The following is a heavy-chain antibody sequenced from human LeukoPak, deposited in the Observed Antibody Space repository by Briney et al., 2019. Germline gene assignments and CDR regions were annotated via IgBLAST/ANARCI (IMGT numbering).Heavy chain of an antibody. CDR3: AKNLFRGATNWFDP. CDR1: GFTLRSYA. D-gene: IGHD3-10*01. V-gene: IGHV3-23*01. Sequence: GGSLRLSCEVSGFTLRSYAMSWVRQAPGKGLEWVSVISGSTGGTHFADSVKGRFTISRDNSKNTLYLQMSSLRAEDTAVYYCAKNLFRGATNWFDPWGQGTLVTVSS. J-gene: IGHJ5*02. CDR2: ISGSTGGT.